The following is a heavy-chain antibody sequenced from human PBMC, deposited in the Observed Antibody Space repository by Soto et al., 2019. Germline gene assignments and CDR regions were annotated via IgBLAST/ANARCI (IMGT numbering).Heavy chain of an antibody. CDR3: ARGHKRSGTGTRKRLIYAFDI. CDR2: IYYSGST. V-gene: IGHV4-59*01. CDR1: GGSISSYY. Sequence: SETLSLTCTVSGGSISSYYWSWIRQPPGKGLEWIGYIYYSGSTNYNPSLKSRVTISVDTSKNQFSLKLSSVTAADTAVYYCARGHKRSGTGTRKRLIYAFDICGQGTRVTVS. D-gene: IGHD3-10*01. J-gene: IGHJ3*02.